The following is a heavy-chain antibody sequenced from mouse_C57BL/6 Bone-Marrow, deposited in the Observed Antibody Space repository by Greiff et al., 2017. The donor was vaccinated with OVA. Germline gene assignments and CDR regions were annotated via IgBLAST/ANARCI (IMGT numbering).Heavy chain of an antibody. CDR2: IYPRSGNT. Sequence: VQLQQSGAELARPGASVKLSCKASGYTFTSYGISWVKQRTGQGLEWIGEIYPRSGNTYYNEKFKGKATLTADKSSSTAYMELRSLTSEDSAVYFCARRGTFYYGNYGWFAYWGQGTLVSVSA. J-gene: IGHJ3*01. V-gene: IGHV1-81*01. CDR1: GYTFTSYG. D-gene: IGHD2-1*01. CDR3: ARRGTFYYGNYGWFAY.